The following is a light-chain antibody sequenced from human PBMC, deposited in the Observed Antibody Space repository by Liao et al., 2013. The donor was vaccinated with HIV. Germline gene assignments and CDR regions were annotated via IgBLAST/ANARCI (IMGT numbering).Light chain of an antibody. CDR2: EDT. CDR1: KLGDKY. CDR3: QAWDRGMGV. Sequence: SYELTQPPSVSVSPGQTASITCSGDKLGDKYACWYQQKPGQSPVLVMYEDTKRPSGTPERFSGSNSGNTATLTISGTQAMDEGDYYCQAWDRGMGVFGTGTKVTVL. V-gene: IGLV3-1*01. J-gene: IGLJ1*01.